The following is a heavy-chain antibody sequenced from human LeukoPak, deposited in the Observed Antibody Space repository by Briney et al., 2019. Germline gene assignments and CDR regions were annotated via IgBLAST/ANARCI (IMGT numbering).Heavy chain of an antibody. CDR1: GFTFSDIY. CDR3: ATGAYYYDSSGYSR. Sequence: GGSLRLSCAASGFTFSDIYMSWIRQAPGKGLEWVSYISVSGTTIYYADSVKGRFTISRDNAKNSLYLQMNSLRGEDTAVYYCATGAYYYDSSGYSRWGQGTLVTVSS. CDR2: ISVSGTTI. J-gene: IGHJ4*02. V-gene: IGHV3-11*04. D-gene: IGHD3-22*01.